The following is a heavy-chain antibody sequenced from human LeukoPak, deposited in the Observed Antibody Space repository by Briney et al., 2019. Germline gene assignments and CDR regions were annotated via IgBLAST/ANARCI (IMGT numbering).Heavy chain of an antibody. D-gene: IGHD6-13*01. CDR2: INTNTGNP. CDR1: RHSFTSYA. J-gene: IGHJ2*01. Sequence: ASVKVSCKASRHSFTSYAMNWVRQAPGQGLEWMGWINTNTGNPTYAQGFTGRFVFSLDTSVSTAYLQISSLKAEDTAVYYCARVYGSSWYLWYFDLWGRGTLVTVSS. V-gene: IGHV7-4-1*02. CDR3: ARVYGSSWYLWYFDL.